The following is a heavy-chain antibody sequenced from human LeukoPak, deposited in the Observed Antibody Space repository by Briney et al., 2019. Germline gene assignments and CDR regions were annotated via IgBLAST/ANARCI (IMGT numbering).Heavy chain of an antibody. Sequence: SETLSLTCIVSGDSLTSFYWTWIRQPPGKGPEWIGYIYYTGDTNSNPSLKSRATISLDTSKNELSLKLHSVTAADTAIYYCVKGDGRAGYTSETRGQGTLVTVSS. J-gene: IGHJ4*02. CDR2: IYYTGDT. CDR1: GDSLTSFY. CDR3: VKGDGRAGYTSET. D-gene: IGHD3-9*01. V-gene: IGHV4-59*08.